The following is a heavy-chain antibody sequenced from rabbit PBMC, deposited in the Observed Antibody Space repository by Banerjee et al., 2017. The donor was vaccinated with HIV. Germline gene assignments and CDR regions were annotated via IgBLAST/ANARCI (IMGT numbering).Heavy chain of an antibody. D-gene: IGHD6-1*01. Sequence: QEQLVESGGGLVTLGGSLKLSCKASGIDFSSYGISWVRQAPGKGLEWIAYIYPDYGSTDYASWVNGRFTISLDNAQNTVFLQMTSLTAADTATYFCARVGYTYGYAGYPYYFNLWGPGTLVTVS. CDR1: GIDFSSYG. V-gene: IGHV1S47*01. J-gene: IGHJ4*01. CDR3: ARVGYTYGYAGYPYYFNL. CDR2: IYPDYGST.